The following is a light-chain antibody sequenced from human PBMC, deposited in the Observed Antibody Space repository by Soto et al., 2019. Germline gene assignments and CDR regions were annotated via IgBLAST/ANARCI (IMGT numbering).Light chain of an antibody. V-gene: IGKV1-5*03. CDR1: HSISNW. CDR2: EAS. CDR3: QQAQAYPPLT. J-gene: IGKJ4*01. Sequence: DIQMTQSPSTLSAFVGDRVTITCRASHSISNWVAWYQQKPGKAPHLLISEASTLLTGVTSRFSGSGSGTEFNLTISSLKPDDSATCFYQQAQAYPPLTFGGGTNVQIK.